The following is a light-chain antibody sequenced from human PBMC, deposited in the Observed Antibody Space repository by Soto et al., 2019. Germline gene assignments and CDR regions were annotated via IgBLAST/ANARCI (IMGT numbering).Light chain of an antibody. Sequence: EIVMTQSPGTLSVSPGERATLSCRASQSVSNNLAWYQQKPGQAPRLLIYGSSTRATGIPARFSGSGSGTEFTLTISSLQSEDFAVYYCQQYNNWPLTFGGGTKVGIK. CDR1: QSVSNN. J-gene: IGKJ4*01. V-gene: IGKV3-15*01. CDR3: QQYNNWPLT. CDR2: GSS.